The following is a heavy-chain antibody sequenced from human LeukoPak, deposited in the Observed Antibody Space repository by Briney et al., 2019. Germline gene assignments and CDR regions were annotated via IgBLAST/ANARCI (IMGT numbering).Heavy chain of an antibody. CDR3: ARDPVYDYVWGSYRPYYFDY. V-gene: IGHV3-7*01. CDR2: IKQDGSEK. Sequence: GGSLRLSCAASGFTFSSYWMSWVRQAPGKGLEWVANIKQDGSEKYYVDSVKGRFTISRDNAKNSLYLQMNSLRAEDTAVYYCARDPVYDYVWGSYRPYYFDYWGQGTLVTVPS. J-gene: IGHJ4*02. CDR1: GFTFSSYW. D-gene: IGHD3-16*02.